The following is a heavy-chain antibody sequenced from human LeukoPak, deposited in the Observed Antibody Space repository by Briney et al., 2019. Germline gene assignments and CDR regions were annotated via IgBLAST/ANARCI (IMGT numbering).Heavy chain of an antibody. V-gene: IGHV3-20*04. CDR3: ARDRCSGGSCYSFNY. J-gene: IGHJ4*02. D-gene: IGHD2-15*01. CDR1: GFTFDDYG. CDR2: INWNGART. Sequence: GESLRLSCAASGFTFDDYGMSWVRQAPGKGLEWVSDINWNGARTGYADSVKGRFTISRDNAKNSLYLQMNSLRAEDTAVYYCARDRCSGGSCYSFNYWGQGTLVTVSS.